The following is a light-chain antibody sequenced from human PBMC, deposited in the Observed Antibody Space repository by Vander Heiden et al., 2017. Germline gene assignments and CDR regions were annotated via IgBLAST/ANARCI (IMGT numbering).Light chain of an antibody. CDR1: SSNIRARSA. J-gene: IGLJ3*02. CDR3: QSYDSSLSGSWV. Sequence: QSVLPQPPSVSGAPGHRFTISCTGISSNIRARSAVHWYPPLPGPAAKLLIYGNSNRPSGVPDRFSGSKSGTSASLAITGLQAEDEADYYCQSYDSSLSGSWVFGGGTKLTVL. V-gene: IGLV1-40*01. CDR2: GNS.